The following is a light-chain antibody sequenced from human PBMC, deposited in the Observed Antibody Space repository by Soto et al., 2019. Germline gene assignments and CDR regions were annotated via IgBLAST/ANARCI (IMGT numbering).Light chain of an antibody. CDR2: GAS. J-gene: IGKJ2*01. CDR1: QSVSSSY. Sequence: EIVLTQSPGTLSLSPGERATLSCRASQSVSSSYLAWYQQKPGQAPRLLIYGASSRATGIPDRFSGSGSGTEFTLTISRLEPEDFALYYCQQYGSSVYTFGPRTKLEIK. V-gene: IGKV3-20*01. CDR3: QQYGSSVYT.